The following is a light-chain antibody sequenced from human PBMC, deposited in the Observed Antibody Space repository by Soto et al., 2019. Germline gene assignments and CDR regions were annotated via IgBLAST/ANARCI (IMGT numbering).Light chain of an antibody. CDR1: SGCSNYK. Sequence: QSVLTQPPSASASMGASVALTCTLSSGCSNYKVDWYQQRPGKGPRFVMRVGTGGIVGSKGDGIPDRFSVLGSGLNRYLTIKNIQEEDESDCHCGADHGSGSNFVYVFGTGTKLTVL. J-gene: IGLJ1*01. V-gene: IGLV9-49*01. CDR2: VGTGGIVG. CDR3: GADHGSGSNFVYV.